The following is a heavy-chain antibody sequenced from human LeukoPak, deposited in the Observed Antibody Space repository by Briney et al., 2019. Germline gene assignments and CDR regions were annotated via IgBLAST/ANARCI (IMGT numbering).Heavy chain of an antibody. CDR3: ALGKAYSSGWSL. V-gene: IGHV5-51*01. J-gene: IGHJ4*02. Sequence: GESLKISCKGSGYSLTTYWIGWVRQMPGKGLEWMGIFYPGDSDINYRPSFQGQVTISVDKSISTAYLQWSSLKASDTAMYYCALGKAYSSGWSLWGLGTLVTVSS. CDR2: FYPGDSDI. CDR1: GYSLTTYW. D-gene: IGHD6-19*01.